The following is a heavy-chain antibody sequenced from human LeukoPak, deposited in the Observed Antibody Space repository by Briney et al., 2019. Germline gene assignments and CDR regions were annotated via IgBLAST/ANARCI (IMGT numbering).Heavy chain of an antibody. D-gene: IGHD3-22*01. J-gene: IGHJ4*02. CDR3: TRLTPMIVVID. CDR2: IYTSGSN. CDR1: GGSISSGSYY. V-gene: IGHV4-61*02. Sequence: PSETLSLTCTVSGGSISSGSYYWRWIRQPAGKGLEWIGRIYTSGSNNYNPSLKSRITISVDTSKNQFSLKLSPVTAADTAVYYCTRLTPMIVVIDWGQGTLVTVSS.